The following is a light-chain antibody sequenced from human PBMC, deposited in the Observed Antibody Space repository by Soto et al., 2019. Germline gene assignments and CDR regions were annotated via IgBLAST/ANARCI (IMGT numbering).Light chain of an antibody. CDR3: SSYTSSSTLV. Sequence: QSALTQPASVSGSPGQSITISCTGSRSDFGAYDYVSWYQQHPGKAPKLMIFEVSYRPSGVSTRFSGSKSGNTASLTISGLQAEDEADYYCSSYTSSSTLVFGTGTKLTVL. CDR2: EVS. V-gene: IGLV2-14*01. J-gene: IGLJ1*01. CDR1: RSDFGAYDY.